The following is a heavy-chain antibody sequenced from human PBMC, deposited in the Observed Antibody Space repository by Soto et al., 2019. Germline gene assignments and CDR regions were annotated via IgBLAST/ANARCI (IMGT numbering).Heavy chain of an antibody. J-gene: IGHJ4*02. Sequence: GGSLRLSCAASGFTFSSYSFHWVRQAPGKGLEWVAVISYDGNKKYYEDSVKGRFSISRDTSKNTLYLQMSSLRAEDTAVYYCARSVAVAALDSWGQGTLVTVSS. V-gene: IGHV3-30*04. CDR3: ARSVAVAALDS. D-gene: IGHD6-19*01. CDR2: ISYDGNKK. CDR1: GFTFSSYS.